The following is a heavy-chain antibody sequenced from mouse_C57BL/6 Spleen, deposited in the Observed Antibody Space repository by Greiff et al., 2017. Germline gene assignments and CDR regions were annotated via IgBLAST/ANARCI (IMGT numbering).Heavy chain of an antibody. V-gene: IGHV1-64*01. CDR1: GYTFTSYW. D-gene: IGHD1-1*01. CDR2: IHPNSGST. Sequence: QVQLQQPGAELVKPGASVKLSCKASGYTFTSYWMHWVKQRPGQGLEWIGMIHPNSGSTNYNEKFKSKATLTVDKSSSTAYMQLSSLTSEDSAVYYCAIITAVVAPLAYWGQGTLVTVSA. CDR3: AIITAVVAPLAY. J-gene: IGHJ3*01.